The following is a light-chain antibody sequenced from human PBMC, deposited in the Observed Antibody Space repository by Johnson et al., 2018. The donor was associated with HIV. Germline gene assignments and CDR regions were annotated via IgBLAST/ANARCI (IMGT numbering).Light chain of an antibody. Sequence: QSVLTQPPSVSAAPGQKVTISCSGSSSNIGNNYVSWYQQLPGTAPKLLVYDNNKRPSGIPDRFSGSKSCTSATLAISGLQAEDEADYYCAAWDDSLNGSYVFGTGTKVTVL. CDR2: DNN. CDR1: SSNIGNNY. V-gene: IGLV1-51*01. CDR3: AAWDDSLNGSYV. J-gene: IGLJ1*01.